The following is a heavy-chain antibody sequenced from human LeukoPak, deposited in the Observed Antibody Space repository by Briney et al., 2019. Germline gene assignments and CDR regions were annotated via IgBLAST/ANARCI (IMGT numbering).Heavy chain of an antibody. D-gene: IGHD3-10*01. V-gene: IGHV4-59*01. Sequence: PSETLSLTCTVSGGSISFYYWSWIRQPPGKGLEWIGYIYYSGSTNYNPSLKSRVTISVDTSKNQFSLKLSSVTAADTAVYYCARGVPSAGGHDAFDIWGQGTMVTVSS. CDR3: ARGVPSAGGHDAFDI. J-gene: IGHJ3*02. CDR2: IYYSGST. CDR1: GGSISFYY.